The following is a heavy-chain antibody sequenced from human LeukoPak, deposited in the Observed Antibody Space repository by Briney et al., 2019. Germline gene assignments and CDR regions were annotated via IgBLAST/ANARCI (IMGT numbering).Heavy chain of an antibody. CDR2: IWYDGSNK. CDR1: GFTFSSYG. J-gene: IGHJ4*02. V-gene: IGHV3-33*01. Sequence: EGSLRLSCAASGFTFSSYGMHWVRQAPGKGLEWVAVIWYDGSNKYYADSVKGRFTISRDNSKNTLYLQMNSLRAEDTAVYYCARDPSSKDYGDYAFDYWGQGTLVAVSS. CDR3: ARDPSSKDYGDYAFDY. D-gene: IGHD4-17*01.